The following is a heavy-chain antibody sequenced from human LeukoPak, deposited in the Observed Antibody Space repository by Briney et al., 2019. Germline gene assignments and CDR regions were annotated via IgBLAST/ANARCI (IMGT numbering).Heavy chain of an antibody. CDR3: ARGGDF. D-gene: IGHD1-26*01. Sequence: GGSLRLSCAASGFPFNTYEMNWVRQAPGKGLEWVSYISNSGNTKYYADSVKGRFTISRDNAKNSLYLQMNSLRAEDTAVYYCARGGDFWGQGTLVTVSS. CDR2: ISNSGNTK. J-gene: IGHJ4*02. CDR1: GFPFNTYE. V-gene: IGHV3-48*03.